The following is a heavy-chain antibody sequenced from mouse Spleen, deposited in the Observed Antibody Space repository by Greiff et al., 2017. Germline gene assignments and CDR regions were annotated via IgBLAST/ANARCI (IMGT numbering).Heavy chain of an antibody. Sequence: EVKVEESGGGLVKPGGSLKLSCAASGFTFSDYGMHWVRQAPEKGLEWVAYISSGSSTIYYADTVKGRFTISRDNAKNTLFLQMTSLRSEDTAMYYCARGNWAFAYWGQGTLVTVSA. D-gene: IGHD4-1*01. CDR2: ISSGSSTI. CDR3: ARGNWAFAY. J-gene: IGHJ3*01. CDR1: GFTFSDYG. V-gene: IGHV5-17*01.